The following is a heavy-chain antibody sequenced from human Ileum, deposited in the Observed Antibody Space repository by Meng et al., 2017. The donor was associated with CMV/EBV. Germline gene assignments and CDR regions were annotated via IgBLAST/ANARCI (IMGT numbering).Heavy chain of an antibody. D-gene: IGHD3-10*01. CDR3: TYGWPLEY. V-gene: IGHV6-1*01. Sequence: VQLHQSGPGLVKPSPTLSLTCAGDSVSISTESWNWIWQSPSRGIELLGMTWYGSKWYYEYAVSVKSRITIIPDTSQNQLSLQLNSVTPADTAVYYCTYGWPLEYWGQGTLVTVSS. CDR2: TWYGSKWYY. J-gene: IGHJ4*02. CDR1: DSVSISTES.